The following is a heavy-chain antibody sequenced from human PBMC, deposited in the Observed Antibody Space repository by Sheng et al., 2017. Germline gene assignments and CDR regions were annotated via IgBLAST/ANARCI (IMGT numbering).Heavy chain of an antibody. CDR1: GFTFSSYA. Sequence: QVQLVESGGGVVQPGRSLRLSCAASGFTFSSYAMHWVRQAPGKGLEWVAVISYDGSNKYYADSVKGRFTISRDNSKNTLYLQMNSLRAEDTAVYYCARDRGHGGAEYYFDYWGQGTLVTVSS. D-gene: IGHD3-16*01. CDR3: ARDRGHGGAEYYFDY. CDR2: ISYDGSNK. V-gene: IGHV3-30*04. J-gene: IGHJ4*02.